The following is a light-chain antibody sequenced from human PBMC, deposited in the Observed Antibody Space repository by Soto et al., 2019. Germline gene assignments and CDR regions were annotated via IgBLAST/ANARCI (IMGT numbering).Light chain of an antibody. V-gene: IGKV1-39*01. CDR3: QQSYSIFMYT. CDR1: QSISSY. Sequence: DIQMTQSPSSLSASVGDRVTITCRASQSISSYLNWYQQKPGKAPKLLIYAASSLQSGVPSRFSGSGSGTDFTLTISSLQHEDFATYYCQQSYSIFMYTFGQGTKLEIK. J-gene: IGKJ2*01. CDR2: AAS.